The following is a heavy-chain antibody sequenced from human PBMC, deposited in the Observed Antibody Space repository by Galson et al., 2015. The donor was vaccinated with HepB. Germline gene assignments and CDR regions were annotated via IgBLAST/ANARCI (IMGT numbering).Heavy chain of an antibody. CDR1: GDSVSSNAAA. V-gene: IGHV6-1*01. CDR2: TYCRSKCYN. D-gene: IGHD3-9*01. Sequence: CAISGDSVSSNAAAWSWIRQSPSRGLEWLGRTYCRSKCYNDYALSVKSRITINADTSKNQFSLQLNPVTPEDTAVYYCARDPLTNYDVLTGHYSTAGFDCWGQGSLVTVSS. CDR3: ARDPLTNYDVLTGHYSTAGFDC. J-gene: IGHJ4*02.